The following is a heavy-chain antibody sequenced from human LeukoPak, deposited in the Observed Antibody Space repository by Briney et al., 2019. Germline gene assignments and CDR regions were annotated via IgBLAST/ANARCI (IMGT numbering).Heavy chain of an antibody. J-gene: IGHJ4*02. D-gene: IGHD6-13*01. CDR2: IYYSGST. CDR1: GGSISNGDHY. Sequence: SETLSLTCTVSGGSISNGDHYWSWIRQHPGKGLEWIGHIYYSGSTYYNPSLKSRGIISVDTSKNQFSLKLSSVTAADTAVYYCARAGAEAAAGTPFDYWGQGTLVTVSS. V-gene: IGHV4-31*03. CDR3: ARAGAEAAAGTPFDY.